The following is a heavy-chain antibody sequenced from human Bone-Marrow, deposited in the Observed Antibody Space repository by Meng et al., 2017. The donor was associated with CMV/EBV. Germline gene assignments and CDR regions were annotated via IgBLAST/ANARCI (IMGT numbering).Heavy chain of an antibody. CDR1: GFTFDDYA. CDR2: ISWNSGSI. Sequence: GGSLRLSCAASGFTFDDYAMHWVRQAPGKGLEWVSGISWNSGSIGYADSVKGRFTISRDNSKNTLYLQMNSLRAEDTAVYYCARVFWSSRDFLEWFLAGMDVWGQGTTVTVPS. CDR3: ARVFWSSRDFLEWFLAGMDV. V-gene: IGHV3-9*01. D-gene: IGHD3-3*01. J-gene: IGHJ6*02.